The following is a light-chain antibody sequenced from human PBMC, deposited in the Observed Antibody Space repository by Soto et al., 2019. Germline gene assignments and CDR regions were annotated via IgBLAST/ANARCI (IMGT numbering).Light chain of an antibody. CDR1: SSDVGSYKF. CDR2: EGS. Sequence: QSALTQPASVSGSPGQSITISCTGTSSDVGSYKFVSWYQHHPGKAPKLMIYEGSKRPSGVSYRFSGSKSGNTASLTISGLQAEDEADYYCCSYAGSSTVVFGGGTKVTVL. CDR3: CSYAGSSTVV. V-gene: IGLV2-23*01. J-gene: IGLJ2*01.